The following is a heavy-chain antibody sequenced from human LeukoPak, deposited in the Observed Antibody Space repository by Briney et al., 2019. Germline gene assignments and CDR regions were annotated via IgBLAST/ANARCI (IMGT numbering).Heavy chain of an antibody. D-gene: IGHD4-17*01. Sequence: SETLSLTCTVSGGSISSSSYYWGWIRQPPGKGLEWIGSIYYSGSTYYNPSLKSRVTISVDTSKNQFSLKLSSVTAVDTAVYYCATTTARYNWFDPWGQGTLVTVSS. J-gene: IGHJ5*02. CDR2: IYYSGST. CDR1: GGSISSSSYY. CDR3: ATTTARYNWFDP. V-gene: IGHV4-39*07.